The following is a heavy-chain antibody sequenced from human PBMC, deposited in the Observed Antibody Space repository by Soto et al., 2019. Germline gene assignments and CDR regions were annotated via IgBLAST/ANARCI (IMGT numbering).Heavy chain of an antibody. D-gene: IGHD6-19*01. CDR3: AKVTVAGTDSYYYYGMDV. J-gene: IGHJ6*02. CDR2: ISYDGSNK. V-gene: IGHV3-30*18. CDR1: GFTFSSYG. Sequence: QVQLVESGGGVVQPGRSLRLSCAASGFTFSSYGMHWVRQAPGKGLEWVAVISYDGSNKYYADSVKGRFTISRDNSKNTLYLQMNSLRAEDTAVYYCAKVTVAGTDSYYYYGMDVWGQGTLVTVSS.